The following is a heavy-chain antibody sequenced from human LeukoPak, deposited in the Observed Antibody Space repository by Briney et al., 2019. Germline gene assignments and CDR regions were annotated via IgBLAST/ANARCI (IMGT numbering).Heavy chain of an antibody. CDR2: IYHSGST. V-gene: IGHV4-4*02. Sequence: SETLSLTCAVSGGSISSSNWWSWVRQPPGKGLEWIGEIYHSGSTNYNPSPKSRVTISVDTSKNQFSLKLSSVTAADTAVYYCANGGFGESDYWGQGTLVTVSS. J-gene: IGHJ4*02. D-gene: IGHD3-10*01. CDR3: ANGGFGESDY. CDR1: GGSISSSNW.